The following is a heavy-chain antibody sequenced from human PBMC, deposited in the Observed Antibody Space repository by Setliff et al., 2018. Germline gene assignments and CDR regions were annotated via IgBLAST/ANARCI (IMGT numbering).Heavy chain of an antibody. CDR2: IIPMFGTA. CDR3: AISTIFGVVSPTPDAFDI. D-gene: IGHD3-3*01. V-gene: IGHV1-69*13. Sequence: ASVKVSCKASGGTFSSYAISWVRQAPGQGLEWMGGIIPMFGTANYAQKFQGRVTITADESTSTAYMELSSLRSEDTAVYYCAISTIFGVVSPTPDAFDIWGQGTMVTVSS. J-gene: IGHJ3*02. CDR1: GGTFSSYA.